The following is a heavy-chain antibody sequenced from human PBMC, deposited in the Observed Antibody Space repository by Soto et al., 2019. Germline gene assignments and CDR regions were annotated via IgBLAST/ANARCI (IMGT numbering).Heavy chain of an antibody. J-gene: IGHJ6*02. D-gene: IGHD6-6*01. V-gene: IGHV3-23*01. CDR2: ISGSGGTT. CDR1: GFTFSSYA. CDR3: ARTPYSSSSYYYYGMDV. Sequence: EVQLLESGGGLVQPGGSLRLSCAASGFTFSSYAMTWVRQAPGKGLEWVSAISGSGGTTYHADSVKGRFTISRDNSKNTLYLQMNSLSAEDAAVYYCARTPYSSSSYYYYGMDVWGQGTTVTVSS.